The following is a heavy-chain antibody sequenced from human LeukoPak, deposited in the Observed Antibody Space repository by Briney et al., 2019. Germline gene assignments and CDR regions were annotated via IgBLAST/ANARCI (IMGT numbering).Heavy chain of an antibody. CDR2: IYSGGST. J-gene: IGHJ4*02. Sequence: GGSLRLSCAASGFTVSRNYMSWVRQARGKGLEWVSVIYSGGSTYYADSGKGRFTISRDNSKNTLYLQMNSLRAEDTAIYYCARDERLLSFLKWGQGTLVTVSS. V-gene: IGHV3-66*01. CDR3: ARDERLLSFLK. CDR1: GFTVSRNY. D-gene: IGHD3-3*01.